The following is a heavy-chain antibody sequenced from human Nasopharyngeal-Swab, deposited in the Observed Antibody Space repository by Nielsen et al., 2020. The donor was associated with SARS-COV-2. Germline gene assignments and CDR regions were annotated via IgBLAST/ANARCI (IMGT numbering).Heavy chain of an antibody. J-gene: IGHJ5*02. Sequence: ASVKVSCKPSGYTFTSYYIHWVRPAPGQGLEWMGVINPDDGGTTYAQKFQDRVTLTRDTSTTTVYMQLSNLRSEDTAVYFCARAGYTSSWYVGIWFDPWGQGTQVTVSS. V-gene: IGHV1-46*01. CDR3: ARAGYTSSWYVGIWFDP. D-gene: IGHD6-13*01. CDR2: INPDDGGT. CDR1: GYTFTSYY.